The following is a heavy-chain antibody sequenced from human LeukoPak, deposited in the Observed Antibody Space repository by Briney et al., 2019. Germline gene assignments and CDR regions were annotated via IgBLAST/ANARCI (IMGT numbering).Heavy chain of an antibody. Sequence: SESLSLTCAVSGGSISTTNYYWGWIRQPPGKEQEWIGSIYHSGLTYYNPSLKGRVTISVATPKNQFSRKLTSLTPADPAFYYCASVDHGWFGGGDYWGQATLLTVCS. D-gene: IGHD3-10*01. V-gene: IGHV4-39*01. J-gene: IGHJ4*02. CDR3: ASVDHGWFGGGDY. CDR1: GGSISTTNYY. CDR2: IYHSGLT.